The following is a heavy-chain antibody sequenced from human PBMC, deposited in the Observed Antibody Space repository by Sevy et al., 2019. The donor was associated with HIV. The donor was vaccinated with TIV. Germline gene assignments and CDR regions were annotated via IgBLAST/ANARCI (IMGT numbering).Heavy chain of an antibody. CDR1: GFTFSSYG. V-gene: IGHV3-30*18. CDR3: AKDRGVRRDGYNLPADY. J-gene: IGHJ4*02. Sequence: EGSLRLSCAASGFTFSSYGMHWVRQAPGKGLEWVAVISYDGSNKYYADSVKGRFTISRDNSKNTLYLQMNSLRAEDTAVYYCAKDRGVRRDGYNLPADYWGQGTLVTVSS. CDR2: ISYDGSNK. D-gene: IGHD5-12*01.